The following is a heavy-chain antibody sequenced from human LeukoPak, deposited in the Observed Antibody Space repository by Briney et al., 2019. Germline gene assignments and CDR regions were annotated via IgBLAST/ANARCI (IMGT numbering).Heavy chain of an antibody. Sequence: GASVKVSCKASGGTFSSYAISWVRQAPGQGLEWMGGIIPIFGTANYAQKFQGRVTITADESTNTAYMELSSLRSEDTAVYYCASGDYSSTSCYPSYYYYMDVWGKGTTVTVSS. CDR3: ASGDYSSTSCYPSYYYYMDV. V-gene: IGHV1-69*01. D-gene: IGHD2-2*01. J-gene: IGHJ6*03. CDR1: GGTFSSYA. CDR2: IIPIFGTA.